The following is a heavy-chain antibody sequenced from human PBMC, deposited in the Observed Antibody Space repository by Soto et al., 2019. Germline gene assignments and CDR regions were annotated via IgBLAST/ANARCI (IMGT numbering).Heavy chain of an antibody. Sequence: QVRLVQSGAEVKKPGSSVKLSCKVSGGNSNSYSIAWVRQAPGQGLQWLGTIVPLSGTPNHAQQFQARVTITGDTPTNTASLERSSLRSEDTAIYYCARDWGQMPRGGFFNYGGQGGLVT. CDR2: IVPLSGTP. V-gene: IGHV1-69*06. CDR3: ARDWGQMPRGGFFNY. D-gene: IGHD3-16*01. J-gene: IGHJ4*02. CDR1: GGNSNSYS.